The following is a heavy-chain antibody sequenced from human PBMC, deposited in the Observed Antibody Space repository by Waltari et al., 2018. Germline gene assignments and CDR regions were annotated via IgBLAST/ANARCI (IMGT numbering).Heavy chain of an antibody. CDR3: ARDIPDYYDSSGYEFDY. J-gene: IGHJ4*02. D-gene: IGHD3-22*01. CDR2: ISAYNGNT. V-gene: IGHV1-18*01. Sequence: QVQLVQSGAEVKKPGASVKVSCKASGYTFTRYGISWVRQAHGQGLEWMGWISAYNGNTNYAQKLQGRVTMTTDTSTSTAYMELRSLRSDDTAVYYCARDIPDYYDSSGYEFDYWGQGTLVTVSS. CDR1: GYTFTRYG.